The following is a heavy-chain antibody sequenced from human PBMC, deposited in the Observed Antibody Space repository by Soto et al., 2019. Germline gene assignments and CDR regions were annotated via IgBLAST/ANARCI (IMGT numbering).Heavy chain of an antibody. Sequence: QVQLVESGGGVVQPGRSLRLSCVASGFTFSTYGMHWVRQAPGKGLEWVAVISYNGGNKYYADAVKGRFTISRDNSQNTLYLRMSGQRPGDKDVYSCARDVSGGSRLGELSAYFDYWGQGTPVTVSS. CDR1: GFTFSTYG. J-gene: IGHJ4*02. CDR3: ARDVSGGSRLGELSAYFDY. CDR2: ISYNGGNK. V-gene: IGHV3-30*03. D-gene: IGHD3-16*02.